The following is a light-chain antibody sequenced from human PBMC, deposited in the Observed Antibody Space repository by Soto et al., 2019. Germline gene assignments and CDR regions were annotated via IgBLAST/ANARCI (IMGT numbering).Light chain of an antibody. CDR2: DVS. J-gene: IGLJ1*01. CDR1: SSDVGTYNY. Sequence: QSALTQPASVSGSPGQSITISCTGTSSDVGTYNYVSWYQQSPGKVPKLMIYDVSNRPSGVSNRFSGSKSGNTAYLTISGLQAEDEADYYCSSFATSDTLSYVFGTGTKVTVL. V-gene: IGLV2-14*01. CDR3: SSFATSDTLSYV.